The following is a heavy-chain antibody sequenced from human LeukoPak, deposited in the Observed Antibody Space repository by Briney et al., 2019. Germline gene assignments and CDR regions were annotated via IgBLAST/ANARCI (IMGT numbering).Heavy chain of an antibody. CDR2: ISSSSSTI. D-gene: IGHD6-13*01. CDR1: GFTFSTYN. V-gene: IGHV3-48*01. CDR3: AKYYSAAAGFNWFDP. J-gene: IGHJ5*02. Sequence: LTGGSLGLSCAASGFTFSTYNMNWVRQAPGKGLEWVSYISSSSSTIYYADSVRGRFTISRDNSKNTLYLQMNSLRAEDTAVYYCAKYYSAAAGFNWFDPWGRGTLVTVSS.